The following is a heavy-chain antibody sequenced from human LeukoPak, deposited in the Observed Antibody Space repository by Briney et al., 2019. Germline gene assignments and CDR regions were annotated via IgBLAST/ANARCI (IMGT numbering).Heavy chain of an antibody. Sequence: SETLSLTCTVSGASISDYYWSWIRQPPGKGLEWIGYIYYTGSTNYNPSLEGRVTISVDMFKNQFSLNLRSVTAADTAVYFCARGHHGLEVWGQGTTVSVSS. V-gene: IGHV4-59*01. CDR2: IYYTGST. J-gene: IGHJ6*02. CDR1: GASISDYY. CDR3: ARGHHGLEV.